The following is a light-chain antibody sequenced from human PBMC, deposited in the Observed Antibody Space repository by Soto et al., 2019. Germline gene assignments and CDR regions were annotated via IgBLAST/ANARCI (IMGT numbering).Light chain of an antibody. V-gene: IGLV2-14*01. CDR2: EVS. CDR3: SSHTTSYTVDV. Sequence: QSALTQPASVSGSPGQSITISCTGTASDVGTNNYVSWYQQYPGRAPQLIIYEVSQWPSGISDRFFGSKSGDTASLTISGLQAEDEADYYCSSHTTSYTVDVFGTGTKVTVL. J-gene: IGLJ1*01. CDR1: ASDVGTNNY.